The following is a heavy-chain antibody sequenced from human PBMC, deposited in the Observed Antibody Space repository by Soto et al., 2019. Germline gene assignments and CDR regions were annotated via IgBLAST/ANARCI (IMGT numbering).Heavy chain of an antibody. J-gene: IGHJ4*02. V-gene: IGHV3-7*05. Sequence: PGGSLRLSCAASGFTFSSYWMSWVRQAPGKGLEWVANIKQDGSEKYYVDSVKGRFTISRDNAKNSLYLQMNSLRAEDTAVYYCARRDPLGYCSSTSCLANFDYWGQGTLATVSS. CDR2: IKQDGSEK. D-gene: IGHD2-2*01. CDR1: GFTFSSYW. CDR3: ARRDPLGYCSSTSCLANFDY.